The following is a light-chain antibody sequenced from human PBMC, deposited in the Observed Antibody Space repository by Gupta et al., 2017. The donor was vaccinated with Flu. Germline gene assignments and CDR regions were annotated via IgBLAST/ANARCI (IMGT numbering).Light chain of an antibody. V-gene: IGKV1-33*01. J-gene: IGKJ4*01. CDR1: QDIGKY. Sequence: DTQMTQSPSSLSAFVGDRVTITCQASQDIGKYLNWYQQKPGKAPKVLIYDVSNLEAGVPSRFSGSGSGTHFTITISSLQPEDFATYYCQQYANVPLTFGGGTKVEVK. CDR3: QQYANVPLT. CDR2: DVS.